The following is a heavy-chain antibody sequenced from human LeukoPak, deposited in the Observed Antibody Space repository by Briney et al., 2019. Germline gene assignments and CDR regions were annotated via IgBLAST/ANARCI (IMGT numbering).Heavy chain of an antibody. Sequence: SETLSLTCTVSGGSISSGDYYWSWIRQPPGKGLEWIGYIYYSGSTYYNPSLKSRVTISVDTSKNQFSLKLSSVTAADTAVYYCARAYVWGSYRFDYWGQGTLVTVSS. D-gene: IGHD3-16*02. J-gene: IGHJ4*02. CDR2: IYYSGST. V-gene: IGHV4-30-4*02. CDR3: ARAYVWGSYRFDY. CDR1: GGSISSGDYY.